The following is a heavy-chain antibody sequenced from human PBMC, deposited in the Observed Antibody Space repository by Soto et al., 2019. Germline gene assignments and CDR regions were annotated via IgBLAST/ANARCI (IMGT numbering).Heavy chain of an antibody. V-gene: IGHV4-30-4*01. D-gene: IGHD3-16*02. Sequence: QVQLQESGPGLVKPSQTLSLTCSISGGSISSGDNYWSWIRQPPGKGLEWIGYIHSSGSTFYNPSLKSRVTISIDTSKIQFSLKLSSVTAADTAVYSCARGTYFDSAWGTYRVGSSGCFDYWGQGTLVSVSS. CDR2: IHSSGST. CDR1: GGSISSGDNY. J-gene: IGHJ4*02. CDR3: ARGTYFDSAWGTYRVGSSGCFDY.